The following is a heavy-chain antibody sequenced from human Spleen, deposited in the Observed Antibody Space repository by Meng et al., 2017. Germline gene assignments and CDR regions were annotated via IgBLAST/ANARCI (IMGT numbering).Heavy chain of an antibody. V-gene: IGHV1-69*01. CDR3: ARGSPTYRTVEASFFEY. D-gene: IGHD1-26*01. J-gene: IGHJ4*02. Sequence: QVQLVQSGAEGKKPGASVKVPCKASGGTSSSVITWVRQAPGQGLEWMGGIIPVFGTLTYAQKFQGRVTITADEPTNTVYMELTSLISEDTAVYYCARGSPTYRTVEASFFEYWGQGTLVTVPS. CDR1: GGTSSSV. CDR2: IIPVFGTL.